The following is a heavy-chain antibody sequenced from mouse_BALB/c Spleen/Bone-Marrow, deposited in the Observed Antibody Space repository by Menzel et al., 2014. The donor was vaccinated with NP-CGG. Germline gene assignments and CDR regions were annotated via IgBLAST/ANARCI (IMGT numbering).Heavy chain of an antibody. CDR2: INPYNGGS. V-gene: IGHV1-31*01. CDR1: GYSFAGYT. Sequence: VQLQQSGPELVKPGASMKISCKASGYSFAGYTMNWVKQSHGKNLEWIGLINPYNGGSSYNQKFKGKATLTVDKSSSTAYMDLHSLASEDSAVYYGAREGYGSSYGFAYWGQGTLVTVSA. D-gene: IGHD1-1*01. CDR3: AREGYGSSYGFAY. J-gene: IGHJ3*01.